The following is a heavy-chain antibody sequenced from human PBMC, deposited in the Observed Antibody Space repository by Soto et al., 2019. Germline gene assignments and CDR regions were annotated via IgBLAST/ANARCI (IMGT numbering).Heavy chain of an antibody. CDR3: ARGRVIVRAPSSAFDI. Sequence: PSETLSLTCAVYGGSFSGYYWSWIRQPPGKGLEWIGEINHSGSTNYNPSLKSRVTISVDTSKNQFSLKLSSVTAADTAVYYCARGRVIVRAPSSAFDIWGQGTMVTISS. J-gene: IGHJ3*02. D-gene: IGHD1-26*01. CDR1: GGSFSGYY. CDR2: INHSGST. V-gene: IGHV4-34*01.